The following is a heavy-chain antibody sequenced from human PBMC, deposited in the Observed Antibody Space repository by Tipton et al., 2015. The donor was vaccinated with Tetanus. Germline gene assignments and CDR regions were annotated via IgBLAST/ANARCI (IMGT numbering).Heavy chain of an antibody. CDR2: MNSNTGDT. CDR1: GYTFTSYG. CDR3: VARGDLGFDY. Sequence: QVQMVQSGPEVKKPGASVKVSCKASGYTFTSYGISWVRQAPGQGLEWMGRMNSNTGDTYSAQNFQGRVTMTRETSISTAYMELSRLTSDDTAMYYCVARGDLGFDYWGQGTQVTVSA. J-gene: IGHJ4*02. D-gene: IGHD3-16*01. V-gene: IGHV1-2*06.